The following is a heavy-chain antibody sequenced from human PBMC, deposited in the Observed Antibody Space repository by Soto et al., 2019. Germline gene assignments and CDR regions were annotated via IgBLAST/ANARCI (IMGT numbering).Heavy chain of an antibody. D-gene: IGHD3-9*01. CDR3: ASPPIGILTGYSVLRY. Sequence: GGSLRLSCAASGFTFSTYALTWVRQAPGKGLEWVSAISPNGRNTYYIDSVKGRFTISRDNSKNTLYLQMNSLRVEDTAMYYYASPPIGILTGYSVLRYWGHGTLVTVSS. J-gene: IGHJ4*01. V-gene: IGHV3-23*01. CDR1: GFTFSTYA. CDR2: ISPNGRNT.